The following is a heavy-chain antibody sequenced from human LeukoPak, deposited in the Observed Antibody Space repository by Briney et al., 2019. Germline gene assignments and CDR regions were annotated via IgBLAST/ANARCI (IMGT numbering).Heavy chain of an antibody. J-gene: IGHJ3*02. CDR1: GGSISIGGYY. V-gene: IGHV4-31*03. CDR3: ATADYYDSSGYEPNDAFDI. Sequence: SQTLSLTCTVSGGSISIGGYYWSWIRQHPGKGLEWIGYIYYSGSTYYNPSLKSRVTISVDTSKNQFSLKLSSVTAADTAVYYCATADYYDSSGYEPNDAFDIWGQGTMVTVSS. D-gene: IGHD3-22*01. CDR2: IYYSGST.